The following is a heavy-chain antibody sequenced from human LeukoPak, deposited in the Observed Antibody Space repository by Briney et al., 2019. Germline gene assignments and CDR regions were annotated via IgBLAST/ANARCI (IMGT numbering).Heavy chain of an antibody. CDR3: AEGPLYYYMDV. CDR2: IYYSGST. CDR1: GGSISSYY. J-gene: IGHJ6*03. Sequence: SETLSLTXTVSGGSISSYYWSWIRQPPGKGLEWIGYIYYSGSTNYNPSLKSRVTISADTSKNQFSLKLSSVTAADTAVYYCAEGPLYYYMDVWGKGTTVTVSS. V-gene: IGHV4-59*01.